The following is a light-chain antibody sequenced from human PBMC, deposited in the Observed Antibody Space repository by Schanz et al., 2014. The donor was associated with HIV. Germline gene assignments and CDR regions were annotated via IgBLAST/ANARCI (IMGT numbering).Light chain of an antibody. V-gene: IGLV2-14*03. CDR3: SSYTTTSTYV. CDR1: SGDVGGYNY. CDR2: DVS. J-gene: IGLJ1*01. Sequence: QSALTQPASVSGSPGQSISISCTGTSGDVGGYNYVSWHQQHPGKAPKLMIYDVSKRPSGVPDRFSGSKSGNTASLTISGLQAEDEADYYCSSYTTTSTYVFGAGTKLTVL.